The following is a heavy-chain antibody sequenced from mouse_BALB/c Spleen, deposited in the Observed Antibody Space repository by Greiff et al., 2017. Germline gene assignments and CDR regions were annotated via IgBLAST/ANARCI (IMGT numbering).Heavy chain of an antibody. CDR3: TSGYDVNWAMDY. D-gene: IGHD2-2*01. CDR2: INPSNGGT. V-gene: IGHV1S81*02. J-gene: IGHJ4*01. CDR1: GYTFTSYY. Sequence: QVQLQQSGAELVKPGASVKLSCKASGYTFTSYYMYWVKQRPGQGLEWIGGINPSNGGTNFNEKFKSKATLTVDKSSSTAYMQLSSLTSEDSAVYYCTSGYDVNWAMDYWGQGTSVTVSS.